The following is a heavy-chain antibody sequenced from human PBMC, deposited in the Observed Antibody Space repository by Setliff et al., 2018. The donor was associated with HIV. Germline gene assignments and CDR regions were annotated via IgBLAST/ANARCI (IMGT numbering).Heavy chain of an antibody. J-gene: IGHJ6*02. CDR3: ARLGGICSGGSCTALAYTMDV. CDR1: GYSFSSYG. D-gene: IGHD2-15*01. V-gene: IGHV5-51*01. Sequence: GESLKISCTGSGYSFSSYGIGWVRQMPGKGLEWMGIIYPGDSDTRYSPSFQGQVTISADKSISTAYLQCSSLKASDTAMYYCARLGGICSGGSCTALAYTMDVWGQGTTVTVSS. CDR2: IYPGDSDT.